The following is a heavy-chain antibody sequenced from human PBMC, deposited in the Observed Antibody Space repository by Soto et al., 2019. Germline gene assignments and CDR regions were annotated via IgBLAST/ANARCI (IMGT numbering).Heavy chain of an antibody. CDR1: GGSISSSSYY. CDR3: ARQRTGTPSYFDY. J-gene: IGHJ4*02. V-gene: IGHV4-39*01. Sequence: SETLSLTCTVSGGSISSSSYYWGWIRQPPGKGLEWIGSIYYSGSTYYNPSLKSRVTISVDTSKNQFSLKLSSVTAADTAVYYCARQRTGTPSYFDYWGQGTLVTVS. CDR2: IYYSGST. D-gene: IGHD1-7*01.